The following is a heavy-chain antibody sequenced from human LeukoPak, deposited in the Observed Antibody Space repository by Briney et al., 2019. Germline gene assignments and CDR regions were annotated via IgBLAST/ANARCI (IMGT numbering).Heavy chain of an antibody. Sequence: GGSLRLSCAASGFNFDDYAMHWVRQAPGKGLEWVSGISWNSGNIAYGDSVKGRFTISRDNAKNSLYLQMNSLRAEDTAVYYCARDPASYYDFWSGYYYYFDYWGQGTLVTVSS. V-gene: IGHV3-9*01. CDR1: GFNFDDYA. CDR2: ISWNSGNI. D-gene: IGHD3-3*01. J-gene: IGHJ4*02. CDR3: ARDPASYYDFWSGYYYYFDY.